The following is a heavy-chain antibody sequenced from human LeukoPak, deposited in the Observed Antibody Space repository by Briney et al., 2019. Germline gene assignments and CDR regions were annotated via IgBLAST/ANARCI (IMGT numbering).Heavy chain of an antibody. CDR1: GFTFSSYG. D-gene: IGHD6-13*01. CDR3: AKDRVPGYSSSWSPY. Sequence: PGGSLRLSCAASGFTFSSYGMHWVRQAPGKGLEWVAFIRYDGSNKYYADSVKSRFTISRDNSKNTLYLQMNSLRAEDTAVYYCAKDRVPGYSSSWSPYWGQGTLVTVSS. J-gene: IGHJ4*02. CDR2: IRYDGSNK. V-gene: IGHV3-30*02.